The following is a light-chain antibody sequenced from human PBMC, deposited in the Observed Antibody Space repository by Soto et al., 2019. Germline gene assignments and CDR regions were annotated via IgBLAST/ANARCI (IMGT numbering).Light chain of an antibody. CDR2: NNN. J-gene: IGLJ2*01. CDR3: AAWDDNLNGPV. CDR1: SSNIGSNT. V-gene: IGLV1-44*01. Sequence: QSVLTQPPSASGTPGQRVTISCSGSSSNIGSNTVNWYQQLPGTAPKLLMYNNNQRPSGVPDRLSGSKSGTSASLAISGLQSEDEADYYCAAWDDNLNGPVFGGGTKVTV.